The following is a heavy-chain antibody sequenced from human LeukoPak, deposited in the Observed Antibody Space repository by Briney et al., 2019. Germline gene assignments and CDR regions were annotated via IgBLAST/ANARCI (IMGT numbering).Heavy chain of an antibody. CDR3: AREDYYDSSGVWFDP. CDR2: INPSGGST. J-gene: IGHJ5*02. V-gene: IGHV1-46*01. CDR1: GYAFTSYY. D-gene: IGHD3-22*01. Sequence: GASVKVSCKASGYAFTSYYMHWVRQAPGQGLEWMGIINPSGGSTSYAQKFQGRVTMARDTSTSTVYMELSSLRSEDTAVYYCAREDYYDSSGVWFDPWGQGTLVTVSS.